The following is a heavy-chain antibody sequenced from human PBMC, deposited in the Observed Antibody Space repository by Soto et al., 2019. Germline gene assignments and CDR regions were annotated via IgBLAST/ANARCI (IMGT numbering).Heavy chain of an antibody. CDR1: GGSISSSSYY. CDR3: ARSCGRVYSGSYYRYYYYYGMDV. D-gene: IGHD1-26*01. CDR2: IYYSWST. J-gene: IGHJ6*02. Sequence: SETLSLTCTVSGGSISSSSYYWGWIRQPPGKGLEWIGSIYYSWSTYYNPSLKSRVTISVDTSKNQFSLKLSSVTAADTAVYYCARSCGRVYSGSYYRYYYYYGMDVWGQGTTVTVSS. V-gene: IGHV4-39*01.